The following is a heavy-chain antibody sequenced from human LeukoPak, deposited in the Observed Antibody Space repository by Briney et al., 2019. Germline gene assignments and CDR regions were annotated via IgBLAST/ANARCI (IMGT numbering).Heavy chain of an antibody. J-gene: IGHJ4*02. V-gene: IGHV1-69*13. CDR2: IIPIFATA. Sequence: SVKVSCKASGGTFSSYAISWVRQAPGQGLEWMGGIIPIFATANYAQKFQGRVTITADESTSTAYMELSSLRSEDTAVYYCARGPITTRSHFDYWGQGTLVTVSS. CDR3: ARGPITTRSHFDY. D-gene: IGHD3-22*01. CDR1: GGTFSSYA.